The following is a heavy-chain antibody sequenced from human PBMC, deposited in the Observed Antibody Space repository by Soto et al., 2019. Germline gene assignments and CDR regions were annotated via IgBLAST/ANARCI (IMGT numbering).Heavy chain of an antibody. D-gene: IGHD5-18*01. CDR1: GYTFTSYD. V-gene: IGHV1-8*01. J-gene: IGHJ3*02. Sequence: ASVKVSCKASGYTFTSYDINWVRQATGQGLEWMGWMNPNSGNTGYAQKFQGRVTMTRNTSISTAYMELSSLRSEDTAVYYCARQTAAWIQLWHRSDAFDIWGQGTMVTVS. CDR3: ARQTAAWIQLWHRSDAFDI. CDR2: MNPNSGNT.